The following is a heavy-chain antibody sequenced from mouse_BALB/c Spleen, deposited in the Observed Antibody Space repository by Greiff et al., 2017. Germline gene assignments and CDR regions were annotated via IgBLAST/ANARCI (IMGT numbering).Heavy chain of an antibody. CDR3: ARRGGYSMITYYAMDY. V-gene: IGHV4-1*02. Sequence: VKLQESGGGLVQPGGSLKLSCAASGFDFSRYWMSWVRQAPGKGLEWIGEINPDSSTINYTPSLKDKFIISRDNAKNTLYLQMSKVRSEDTALYYCARRGGYSMITYYAMDYWGQGTSVTVSS. D-gene: IGHD2-4*01. CDR1: GFDFSRYW. J-gene: IGHJ4*01. CDR2: INPDSSTI.